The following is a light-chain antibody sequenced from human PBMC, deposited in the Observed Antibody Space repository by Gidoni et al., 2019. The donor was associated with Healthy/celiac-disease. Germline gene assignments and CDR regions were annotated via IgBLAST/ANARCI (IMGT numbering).Light chain of an antibody. J-gene: IGLJ2*01. CDR1: SSDVCGYNY. Sequence: QSALTQPPSASGSPGPSVTISCTGTSSDVCGYNYVSWYHQHPGKAPKLMIYEVSNRPSGVPDRFSASTSGNTASLTVSGLQAEDEADYSCSSYAGSYNLVFGGGTKLTVL. CDR2: EVS. CDR3: SSYAGSYNLV. V-gene: IGLV2-8*01.